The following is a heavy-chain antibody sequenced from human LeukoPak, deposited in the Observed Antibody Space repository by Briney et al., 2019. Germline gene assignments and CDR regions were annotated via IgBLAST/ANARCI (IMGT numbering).Heavy chain of an antibody. CDR2: IKQDGSEK. CDR3: ARDSLNYYYYYYMDV. V-gene: IGHV3-7*01. CDR1: GFTFSSYW. J-gene: IGHJ6*03. Sequence: TGGSLRLSCAASGFTFSSYWMSWVRQAPGKGLEWVANIKQDGSEKYYVDSVKGRFTISRDNAKNSLYLQMNSLRAEDTAVYYCARDSLNYYYYYYMDVWGKGTTVTVSS.